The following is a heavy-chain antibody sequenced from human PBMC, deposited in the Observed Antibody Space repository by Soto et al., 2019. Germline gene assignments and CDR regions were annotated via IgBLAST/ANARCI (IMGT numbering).Heavy chain of an antibody. D-gene: IGHD7-27*01. V-gene: IGHV1-46*03. CDR2: INPSGGST. J-gene: IGHJ4*02. Sequence: QVQLVQSGAEVKKPGASVKVSCKASGYTFTSYCIHWVRQAPGQGLEWMGVINPSGGSTSYAEKFQGRVTMTRDTSTSTVYMDLDSLRSEDPAVYYCARGPGANNIRYYFDYWGQGTLVTVSS. CDR3: ARGPGANNIRYYFDY. CDR1: GYTFTSYC.